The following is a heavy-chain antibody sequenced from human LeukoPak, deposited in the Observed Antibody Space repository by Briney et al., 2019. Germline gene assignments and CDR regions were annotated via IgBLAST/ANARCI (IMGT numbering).Heavy chain of an antibody. Sequence: GGSLRLSCAASGFTFSSYWMHWVRQAPGKGLVWVSRVKSDGSGTSYADSVKGRFTISRDNAKNTLYLQMNSLRAEDTALYYCARGLWFGELLGNWFDPWGQGTLVTVSS. J-gene: IGHJ5*02. D-gene: IGHD3-10*01. CDR3: ARGLWFGELLGNWFDP. CDR1: GFTFSSYW. V-gene: IGHV3-74*01. CDR2: VKSDGSGT.